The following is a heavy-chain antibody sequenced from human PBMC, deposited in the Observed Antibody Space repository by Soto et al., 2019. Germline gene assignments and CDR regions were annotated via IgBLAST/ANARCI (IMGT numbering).Heavy chain of an antibody. CDR1: GYTFTGYY. Sequence: QVQLVQSGAEVKKPGASVKVSCKASGYTFTGYYMHWVRQAPGQGLEWMGWINPNSGGTNYAQKFQGWVTMTRDTSISTAYMELSRLRSDDTAVYYCARLARRYGSGSDDDYWGQGTLVTVSS. V-gene: IGHV1-2*04. D-gene: IGHD3-10*01. J-gene: IGHJ4*02. CDR3: ARLARRYGSGSDDDY. CDR2: INPNSGGT.